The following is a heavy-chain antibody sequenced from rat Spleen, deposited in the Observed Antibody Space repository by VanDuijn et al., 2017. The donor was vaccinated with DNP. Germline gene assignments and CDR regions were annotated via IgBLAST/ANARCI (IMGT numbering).Heavy chain of an antibody. V-gene: IGHV2-41*01. CDR1: GFSLTSYN. Sequence: QVQLKESGPGLVQPSQTLSLTCTVAGFSLTSYNVHWVRQPPGKGLEWMGVIWKNGATRYNSALKSRLSISRDTSKSQVFLKMNSLQTEDTAMYFCATRGYSSPFDYWGQGVMVTVSS. J-gene: IGHJ2*01. CDR3: ATRGYSSPFDY. CDR2: IWKNGAT. D-gene: IGHD1-2*01.